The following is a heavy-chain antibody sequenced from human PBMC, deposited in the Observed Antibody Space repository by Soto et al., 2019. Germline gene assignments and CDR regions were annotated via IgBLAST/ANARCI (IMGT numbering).Heavy chain of an antibody. Sequence: QVQLVESGGGVVQPGRSLRLSCAASGFTFSSYAMHWVRQAPGKGLEWVAVISYDGSNKYYADSVKGRFTISRDNSKNTLYLQMNSLRAEDTAVYYCARDRGGGSGSYPWLYYYYCGMDVWGQGTTVTVSS. CDR1: GFTFSSYA. CDR3: ARDRGGGSGSYPWLYYYYCGMDV. J-gene: IGHJ6*02. V-gene: IGHV3-30-3*01. D-gene: IGHD3-10*01. CDR2: ISYDGSNK.